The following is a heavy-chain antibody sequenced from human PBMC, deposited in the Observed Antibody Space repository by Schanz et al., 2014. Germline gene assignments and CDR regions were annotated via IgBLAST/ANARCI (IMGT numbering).Heavy chain of an antibody. CDR1: GFTFSSYS. D-gene: IGHD3-22*01. Sequence: EVQLVESGGGLVKPGGSLRLSCAASGFTFSSYSMNWVRQAPGKGLEWVSSISSSSSYIYYADSVKGRFTISRDNAKNSLYLQMNRLRGEDTTVYYCAGVHHYDPSGWGYFDYWGQGALVTVSS. CDR3: AGVHHYDPSGWGYFDY. J-gene: IGHJ4*02. CDR2: ISSSSSYI. V-gene: IGHV3-21*01.